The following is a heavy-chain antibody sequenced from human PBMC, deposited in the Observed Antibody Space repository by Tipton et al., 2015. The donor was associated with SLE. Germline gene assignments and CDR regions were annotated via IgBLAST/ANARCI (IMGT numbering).Heavy chain of an antibody. CDR1: GGSFSGYY. J-gene: IGHJ6*02. V-gene: IGHV4-34*01. Sequence: TLSLTCAVYGGSFSGYYWSWIRQPPGKGLEWIGSIYHSGSTYYNPSLKSRVTISVDTSKNQFSLKLTSVTAADTALYYCASLLTPKYFSYGMDVWGQGTTVTVSS. CDR2: IYHSGST. D-gene: IGHD4/OR15-4a*01. CDR3: ASLLTPKYFSYGMDV.